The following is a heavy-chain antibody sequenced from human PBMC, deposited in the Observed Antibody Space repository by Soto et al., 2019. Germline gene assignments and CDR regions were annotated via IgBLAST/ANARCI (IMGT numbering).Heavy chain of an antibody. V-gene: IGHV3-74*01. Sequence: PGGSLSLSCAASGFTFSTYWMHWVRQAPGKGLVWVSRIKTDGSVTTYADSVKGRFTISRDNAKNTLYLQMNTLRAEDTAVYYCARDLGGSHDYWGRGTLVTVSS. CDR3: ARDLGGSHDY. D-gene: IGHD3-16*01. J-gene: IGHJ4*02. CDR2: IKTDGSVT. CDR1: GFTFSTYW.